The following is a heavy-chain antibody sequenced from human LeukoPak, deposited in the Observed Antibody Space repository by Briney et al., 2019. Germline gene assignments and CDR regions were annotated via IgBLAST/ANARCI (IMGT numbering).Heavy chain of an antibody. V-gene: IGHV3-48*03. Sequence: PGGPLRLSCATSGFTFTTYEMNWVRQAPGKGLEWVSYITSSGDIKTYADPVKGRFTMSRDDAKNSVYLQMNSLRPEDTAVYYCARDIYGDEDFDYWGQGTLVSVSS. CDR2: ITSSGDIK. J-gene: IGHJ4*02. CDR3: ARDIYGDEDFDY. D-gene: IGHD3-10*01. CDR1: GFTFTTYE.